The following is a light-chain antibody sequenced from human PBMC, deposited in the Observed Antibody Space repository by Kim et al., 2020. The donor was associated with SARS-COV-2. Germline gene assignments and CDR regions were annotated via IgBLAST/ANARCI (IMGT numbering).Light chain of an antibody. J-gene: IGLJ1*01. CDR1: SSNIGAGYD. CDR2: DSS. CDR3: QSYDSSLTSV. V-gene: IGLV1-40*01. Sequence: QSGRKKPPSVSGAPGQRVTISCTGSSSNIGAGYDVHWYQQLPGTAPKLLIYDSSNRPSGVPDRFSGSKSDTSASLAITGLQTEDEADYYCQSYDSSLTSVFGTGTKVTVL.